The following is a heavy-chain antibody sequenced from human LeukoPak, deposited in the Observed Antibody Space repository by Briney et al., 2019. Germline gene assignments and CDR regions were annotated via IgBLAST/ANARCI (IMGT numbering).Heavy chain of an antibody. D-gene: IGHD1-7*01. V-gene: IGHV1-2*02. CDR1: GYTFTGYY. CDR3: ARDGARNWNYDAFDI. Sequence: GASVKVSCKASGYTFTGYYMHWVRQAPGQGLEWMGWINPNSGGTNYAQKFQGRVTMTRDTSISTAYMELSRLRSDDTAVYYCARDGARNWNYDAFDIWGQGTMVTVSS. CDR2: INPNSGGT. J-gene: IGHJ3*02.